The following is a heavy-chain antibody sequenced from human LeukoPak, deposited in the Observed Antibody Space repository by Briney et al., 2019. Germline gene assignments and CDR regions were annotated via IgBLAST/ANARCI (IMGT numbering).Heavy chain of an antibody. CDR1: GGAFSSYG. Sequence: ASVKVSCKASGGAFSSYGITWVRQAPGQGPEWIGRIIPILDMADYAQNFRGRVTITADKSTRTAYMEMSSLRFEDTAVYYCARDGGWLQTQNHYYYHGLDVWGQGTTVTVSS. V-gene: IGHV1-69*04. CDR2: IIPILDMA. CDR3: ARDGGWLQTQNHYYYHGLDV. J-gene: IGHJ6*02. D-gene: IGHD5-24*01.